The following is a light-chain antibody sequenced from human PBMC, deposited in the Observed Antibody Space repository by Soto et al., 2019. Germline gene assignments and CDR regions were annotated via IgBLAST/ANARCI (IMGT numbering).Light chain of an antibody. V-gene: IGKV1-5*03. Sequence: DIQMTQSPSTLSASVGDRVTITCRASQSISSWLAWYQQKPGKAPKLLIYKASSLESVVPSRFSGSGSGTEFTLTLSSLQPDDFATYYCQQYNSYSWTFGQGTKVEI. CDR1: QSISSW. CDR2: KAS. CDR3: QQYNSYSWT. J-gene: IGKJ1*01.